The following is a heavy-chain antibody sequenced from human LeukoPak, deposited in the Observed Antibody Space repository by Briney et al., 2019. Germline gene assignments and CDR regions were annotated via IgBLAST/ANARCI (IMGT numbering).Heavy chain of an antibody. V-gene: IGHV3-21*01. D-gene: IGHD1/OR15-1a*01. CDR2: ISSSRSYI. Sequence: GGSLRLSCAASGFTFSSYSMNWVRQAPGKGLEWVSSISSSRSYIYYADSVKGRFTISRDNAKNSLYLQMNSLRAEDTAVYYCARAGTTIPFMDVWGQGTTVTVSS. J-gene: IGHJ6*02. CDR3: ARAGTTIPFMDV. CDR1: GFTFSSYS.